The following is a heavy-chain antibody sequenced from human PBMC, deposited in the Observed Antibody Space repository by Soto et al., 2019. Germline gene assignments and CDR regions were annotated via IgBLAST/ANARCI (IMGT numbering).Heavy chain of an antibody. CDR1: GFTFSSYG. Sequence: QVQLVESGGGVVQPGRSLRLSCAASGFTFSSYGMHWVRQAPGKGLEWVAVISYDGSNKYYADSVKGRFTISRDNSKNTLYLQINSLRAEDTAVYYCAKFRMVGYDFWSGYEEYTTNGMDVWGQGTTVTVSS. D-gene: IGHD3-3*01. V-gene: IGHV3-30*18. CDR3: AKFRMVGYDFWSGYEEYTTNGMDV. CDR2: ISYDGSNK. J-gene: IGHJ6*02.